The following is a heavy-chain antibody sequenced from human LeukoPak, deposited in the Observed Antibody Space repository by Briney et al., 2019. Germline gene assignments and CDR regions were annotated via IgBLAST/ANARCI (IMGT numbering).Heavy chain of an antibody. D-gene: IGHD3-10*01. CDR2: ISSSSSYI. V-gene: IGHV3-21*01. CDR1: GFTFSSYS. CDR3: ARGGVLWFGELY. J-gene: IGHJ4*02. Sequence: GGSLRLSCAASGFTFSSYSMNWVRQAPGKGLEWVSSISSSSSYIYYADSVKGRFTISRDNAKNSLYLQMNSLRAEDTAVYYCARGGVLWFGELYWGQGTLVTVSS.